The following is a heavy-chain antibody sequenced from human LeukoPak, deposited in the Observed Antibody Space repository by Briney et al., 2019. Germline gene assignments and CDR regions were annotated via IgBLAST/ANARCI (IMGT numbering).Heavy chain of an antibody. J-gene: IGHJ4*02. Sequence: ASVKVSCKASGYTFTSYGISWVRQAPGQGLEWMGWISAYNGNTNYAQKLQGRVTMTTDTPTSTAYMELRSLRSDDTAVYYCARDRGSSSWYGGDFDYWGQGTLVTVSS. V-gene: IGHV1-18*01. CDR3: ARDRGSSSWYGGDFDY. D-gene: IGHD6-13*01. CDR2: ISAYNGNT. CDR1: GYTFTSYG.